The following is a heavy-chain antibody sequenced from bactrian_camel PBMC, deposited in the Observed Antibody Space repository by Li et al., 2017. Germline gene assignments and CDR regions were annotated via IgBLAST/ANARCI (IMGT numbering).Heavy chain of an antibody. Sequence: HVQLVESGGGLVQPGGSLRLSCAASGFAFATTYMTWVRQGPGKGLEWVSSLFSDDGSTTYADSVRGRFTISRDSVKNTVFLQMNSLKPEDTAVYYCAGEKVTGPGAYNYWGQGTQVTVS. CDR3: AGEKVTGPGAYNY. CDR1: GFAFATTY. V-gene: IGHV3-2*01. D-gene: IGHD3*01. CDR2: LFSDDGST. J-gene: IGHJ4*01.